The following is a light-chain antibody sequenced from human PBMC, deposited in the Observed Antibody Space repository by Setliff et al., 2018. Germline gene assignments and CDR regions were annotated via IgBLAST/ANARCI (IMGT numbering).Light chain of an antibody. V-gene: IGLV1-40*01. CDR3: QSFDSSLSGPYV. CDR2: VNT. J-gene: IGLJ1*01. Sequence: QSVLTQPPSVSGAPGQTVTISCTGSSSNIGGGFNVHWYQHLPGRAPRLLIYVNTNRPSGVPDRFSASKSGTSAPLAISGLQAEDEADYYCQSFDSSLSGPYVFGTGTKVTVL. CDR1: SSNIGGGFN.